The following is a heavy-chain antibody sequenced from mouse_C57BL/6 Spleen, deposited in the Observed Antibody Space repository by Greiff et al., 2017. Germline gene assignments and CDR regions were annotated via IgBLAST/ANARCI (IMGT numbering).Heavy chain of an antibody. V-gene: IGHV5-17*01. CDR2: ISSGSSTI. D-gene: IGHD2-1*01. Sequence: EVQLVESGGGLVKPGGSLKLSCAASGFTFSDYGMHWVRQAPEKGLEWVAYISSGSSTIYYADTVKGRFTISRDNAKNTLFLQMTSLGSEDTAMYYCASYGKGGYAMDYWGQGTSVTVSS. CDR3: ASYGKGGYAMDY. CDR1: GFTFSDYG. J-gene: IGHJ4*01.